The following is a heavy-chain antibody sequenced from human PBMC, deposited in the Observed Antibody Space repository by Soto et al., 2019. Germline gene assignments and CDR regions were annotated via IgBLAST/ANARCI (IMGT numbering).Heavy chain of an antibody. CDR3: AKDQDVDTAMVFDY. CDR1: GFTFSSYA. Sequence: EVPLLESGGGLVQPGGSLRLSCAASGFTFSSYAMSWVRQAPGKGLEWVSVVSGSGGRTHYADSVKGRFTISRDNSKNTLYLQMNSLRAEDTAAYYCAKDQDVDTAMVFDYWGQGSLVTVSS. D-gene: IGHD5-18*01. V-gene: IGHV3-23*01. CDR2: VSGSGGRT. J-gene: IGHJ4*02.